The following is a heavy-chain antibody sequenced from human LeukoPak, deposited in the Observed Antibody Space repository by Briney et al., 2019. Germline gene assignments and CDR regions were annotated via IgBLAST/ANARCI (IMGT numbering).Heavy chain of an antibody. D-gene: IGHD3-9*01. CDR2: MNPNSGNT. V-gene: IGHV1-8*02. CDR3: ARGRVSKGLRYFDWYQSYWYFDL. CDR1: GYTFTGYY. Sequence: GASVKVSCKASGYTFTGYYMHWVRQATGQGLEWMGWMNPNSGNTGYAQKFQGRVTMTRNTSISTAYMELSSLRSEDTAVYYCARGRVSKGLRYFDWYQSYWYFDLWGRGTLVTVSS. J-gene: IGHJ2*01.